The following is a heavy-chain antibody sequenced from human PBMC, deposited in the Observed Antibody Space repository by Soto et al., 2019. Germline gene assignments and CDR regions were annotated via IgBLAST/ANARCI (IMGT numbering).Heavy chain of an antibody. J-gene: IGHJ4*02. CDR2: ISGSGVST. CDR1: GFTFSSYA. Sequence: PGGSLRLSCAASGFTFSSYAMSWVRQAPGKGLEWVSAISGSGVSTYYADSVKGRFTISRDNSKNTLYLQMNSLRAEDTAVYYCAKSPGMYYYDSSGYHHYDYWGQGTLVTVSS. CDR3: AKSPGMYYYDSSGYHHYDY. V-gene: IGHV3-23*01. D-gene: IGHD3-22*01.